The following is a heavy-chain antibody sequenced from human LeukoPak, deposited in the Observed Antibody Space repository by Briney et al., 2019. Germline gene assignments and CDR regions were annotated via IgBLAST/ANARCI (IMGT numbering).Heavy chain of an antibody. J-gene: IGHJ6*03. CDR2: INHSGST. D-gene: IGHD3-3*01. V-gene: IGHV4-34*01. CDR3: ARWYYDFWSGYYRLGYYYMDV. CDR1: GGSFCGYY. Sequence: SETLSLTCAVYGGSFCGYYWSWIRQPPGKGLEWIGEINHSGSTNYNPSLKSRVTISVDTSKNQFSLKLSSVTAADTAVYYCARWYYDFWSGYYRLGYYYMDVWGKGTTVTVSS.